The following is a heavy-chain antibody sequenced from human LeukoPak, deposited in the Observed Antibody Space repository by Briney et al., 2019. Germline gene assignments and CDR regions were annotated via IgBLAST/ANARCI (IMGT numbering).Heavy chain of an antibody. Sequence: GGSLRLSCAASGFTFSSYGMHWVRQAPGKGLEWVAVIWYDGSNKYYADCVKGRFTIYRDNSKNTLYLQMNSLRAEDTAVYYCARDLDSYFQTFDYWGQGTLVTVSS. CDR2: IWYDGSNK. CDR1: GFTFSSYG. J-gene: IGHJ4*02. V-gene: IGHV3-33*01. D-gene: IGHD3-10*01. CDR3: ARDLDSYFQTFDY.